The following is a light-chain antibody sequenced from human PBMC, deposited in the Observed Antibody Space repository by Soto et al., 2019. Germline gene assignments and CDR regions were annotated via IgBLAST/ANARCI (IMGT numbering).Light chain of an antibody. CDR1: SSDVGGYNY. CDR3: SSYTRSSTRV. CDR2: DVS. J-gene: IGLJ3*02. V-gene: IGLV2-14*01. Sequence: QSALTQPASVSGSPGQSITISCTGTSSDVGGYNYVSWYQQHPGKAPKLMIYDVSNRPSGVSNRFSGSKSGNTASPTISGLQAEDEADYYCSSYTRSSTRVFGGGTQLTVL.